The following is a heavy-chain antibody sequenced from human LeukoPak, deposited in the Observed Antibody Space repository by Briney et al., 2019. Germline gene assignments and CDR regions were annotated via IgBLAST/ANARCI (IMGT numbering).Heavy chain of an antibody. Sequence: SETLSLTCGVSGGSFSGYYWSWIRQSPGKGLEWIGEFIHSGSINYNPSLKSRVTISLDTSTNHFSLKLSSVTAADTAVYYCARVEQLQEVVDAFDIWGQGTMVTVSS. CDR3: ARVEQLQEVVDAFDI. CDR1: GGSFSGYY. J-gene: IGHJ3*02. V-gene: IGHV4-34*12. D-gene: IGHD6-19*01. CDR2: FIHSGSI.